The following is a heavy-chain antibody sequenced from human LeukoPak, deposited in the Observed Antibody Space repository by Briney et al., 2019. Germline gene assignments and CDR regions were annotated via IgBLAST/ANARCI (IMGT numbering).Heavy chain of an antibody. CDR2: INNDGSST. J-gene: IGHJ4*02. V-gene: IGHV3-74*01. CDR1: GFTFSSYW. Sequence: GGSLRLSCAASGFTFSSYWMHWGRQAPGKGLVWVSRINNDGSSTSYADSVKGRFTISRDNAKNTLFLQMNSLRAEDTAVYYCTGGADYWGQGTLVTVSS. CDR3: TGGADY.